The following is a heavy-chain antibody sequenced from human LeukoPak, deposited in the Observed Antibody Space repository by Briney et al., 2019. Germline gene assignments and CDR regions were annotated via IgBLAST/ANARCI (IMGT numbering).Heavy chain of an antibody. V-gene: IGHV4-34*01. CDR2: INHSGST. CDR3: ARGGAMRSGWFPTLNWFDP. D-gene: IGHD6-19*01. J-gene: IGHJ5*02. Sequence: SETLSLTCAVYGGSFSGYYWSWIRQPPGKGLEWIGEINHSGSTNYNPSLKSRVTISVDTSKNQFSLKLSSVTAADTAVYYCARGGAMRSGWFPTLNWFDPWGQGTLVTVSS. CDR1: GGSFSGYY.